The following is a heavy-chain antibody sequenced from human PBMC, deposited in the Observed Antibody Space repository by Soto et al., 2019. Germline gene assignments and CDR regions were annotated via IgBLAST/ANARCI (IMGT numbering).Heavy chain of an antibody. CDR2: FDPEDGET. V-gene: IGHV1-24*01. J-gene: IGHJ5*02. D-gene: IGHD3-3*01. CDR3: ATVPLTIFGVVPRFDP. CDR1: GYTLTELS. Sequence: ASVKVSCKVSGYTLTELSMHWVRRAPGKGLEWMGGFDPEDGETIYAQKFQGRVTMTEDTSTDTAYMELSSLRSEDTAVYYCATVPLTIFGVVPRFDPWGQGTLVTVSS.